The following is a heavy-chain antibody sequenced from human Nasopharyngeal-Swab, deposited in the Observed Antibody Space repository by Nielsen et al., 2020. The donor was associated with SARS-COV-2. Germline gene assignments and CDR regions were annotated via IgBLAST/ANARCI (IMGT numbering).Heavy chain of an antibody. V-gene: IGHV3-23*01. D-gene: IGHD3-9*01. CDR2: ISISGGHA. CDR3: AKQFYDSLTDWVFDS. Sequence: GESLKTSCAASGFTFTTYGMSWVRQAPGKGLEWVSGISISGGHAYYSDSVKGRFTISRDNSKNTLYLQMNSLRAEDTAVYHCAKQFYDSLTDWVFDSWGQGTLVTVSS. J-gene: IGHJ4*02. CDR1: GFTFTTYG.